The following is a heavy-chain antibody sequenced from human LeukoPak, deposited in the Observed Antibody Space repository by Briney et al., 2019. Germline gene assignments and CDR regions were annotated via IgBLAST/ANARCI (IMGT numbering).Heavy chain of an antibody. V-gene: IGHV3-30-3*01. J-gene: IGHJ4*02. CDR2: ISYDGSNK. CDR1: GFTFSSYA. Sequence: GGSLRLSCAASGFTFSSYAMHWVRQASGKGLEWVAVISYDGSNKYYADSVKGRFTISRDNSKNTLYLQMNSLRAEDTAVYYCARGRGGIYFDYWDQGTLVTVSS. CDR3: ARGRGGIYFDY.